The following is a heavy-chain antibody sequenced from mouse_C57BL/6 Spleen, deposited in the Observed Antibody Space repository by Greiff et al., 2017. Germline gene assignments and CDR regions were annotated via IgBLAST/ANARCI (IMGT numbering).Heavy chain of an antibody. Sequence: QVQLLQSGAELVKPGASVKLSCTASGYTFTSYWMHWVKQRPGQGLEWIGMIHPNSGNTNYNEKFKSKATLTVDKSSSTAHLQLSSLTYEDSAVYYCARGDMVTARYFDVWGTATTVTVSS. V-gene: IGHV1-64*01. D-gene: IGHD2-2*01. CDR3: ARGDMVTARYFDV. CDR1: GYTFTSYW. J-gene: IGHJ1*03. CDR2: IHPNSGNT.